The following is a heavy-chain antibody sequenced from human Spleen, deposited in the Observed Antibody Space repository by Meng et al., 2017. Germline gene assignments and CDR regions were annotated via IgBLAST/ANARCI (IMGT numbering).Heavy chain of an antibody. Sequence: ASVNVSCKASGYTFTSYYMHWVRQAPGQGLEWMGIINPSGGSTSYAQKFQGRVTMTRDTSTSTVYMELSSLRSEDTAVYYCAREVELHAFDIWGQGTMVTVSS. J-gene: IGHJ3*02. CDR2: INPSGGST. D-gene: IGHD1-7*01. V-gene: IGHV1-46*01. CDR3: AREVELHAFDI. CDR1: GYTFTSYY.